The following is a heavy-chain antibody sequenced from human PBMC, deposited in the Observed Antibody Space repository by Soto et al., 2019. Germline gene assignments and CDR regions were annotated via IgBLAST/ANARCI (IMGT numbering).Heavy chain of an antibody. CDR3: ARGILTTGVGVWFDP. CDR2: IIPIFGTA. Sequence: SVKVSCKASGGTFSSYAISWVRQAPGQGLEWMGGIIPIFGTANYAQKFQGRVTITADESTSTAYMELNSLRAEDTAVYYCARGILTTGVGVWFDPWGQGTLVTVSS. V-gene: IGHV1-69*13. J-gene: IGHJ5*02. CDR1: GGTFSSYA. D-gene: IGHD4-17*01.